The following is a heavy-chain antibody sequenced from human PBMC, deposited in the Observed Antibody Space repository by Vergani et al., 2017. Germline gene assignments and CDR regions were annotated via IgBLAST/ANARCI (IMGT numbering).Heavy chain of an antibody. Sequence: QVQLQESGPGLVKPSETLSLTCTVSGYSISSGYYWGWIRQPPGKGLEWIGSIYHSGSTYYNPSLKSRVTISVDTSKNPFSLKLSSVTAADTAVYYCAYGDYYFDYWGQGTLVTVSS. CDR1: GYSISSGYY. CDR2: IYHSGST. CDR3: AYGDYYFDY. J-gene: IGHJ4*02. V-gene: IGHV4-38-2*02. D-gene: IGHD4-17*01.